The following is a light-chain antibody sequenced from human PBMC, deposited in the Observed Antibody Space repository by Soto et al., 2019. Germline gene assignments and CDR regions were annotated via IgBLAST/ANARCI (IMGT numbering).Light chain of an antibody. CDR2: GAS. CDR1: QSVGSSY. J-gene: IGKJ1*01. CDR3: QNYVNSPWT. Sequence: EIVLTQSPGTLSLSPGERATLSCRASQSVGSSYLAWYLQKPGQAPRLLIYGASDRATGIPDRFSGSGSGTDFTLTISRLEPEDLAVYSCQNYVNSPWTFAHGTKVKIK. V-gene: IGKV3-20*01.